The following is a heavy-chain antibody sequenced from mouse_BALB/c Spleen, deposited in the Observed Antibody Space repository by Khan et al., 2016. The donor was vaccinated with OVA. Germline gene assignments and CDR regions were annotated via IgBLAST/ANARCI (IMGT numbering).Heavy chain of an antibody. CDR1: GFTFSDYY. CDR2: ISDGTNYI. D-gene: IGHD2-13*01. Sequence: EVELVESGGGLVKPGGSLKLSCVASGFTFSDYYMYWVRQTPEKRLEWVATISDGTNYIYYLDNVKGRFTISRDNAKNNRYLQMSSLKSEDTAMYYCTRGFYGDPFAYWGHGTLVTVSA. CDR3: TRGFYGDPFAY. J-gene: IGHJ3*01. V-gene: IGHV5-4*02.